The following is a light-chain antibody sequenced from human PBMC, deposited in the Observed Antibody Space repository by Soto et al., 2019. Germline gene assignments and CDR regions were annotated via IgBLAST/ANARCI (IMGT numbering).Light chain of an antibody. CDR1: SSNIGSNT. J-gene: IGLJ2*01. CDR3: AAWDDSLNGPYVV. Sequence: QSVLTQPPSASGTPGQRVTISCSGSSSNIGSNTVNWYQQLPGTASKLLIYSNNQRPSGVPDRFSGSKSGTSASLAISGLQSEDEADYYCAAWDDSLNGPYVVFGGGTKLTVL. CDR2: SNN. V-gene: IGLV1-44*01.